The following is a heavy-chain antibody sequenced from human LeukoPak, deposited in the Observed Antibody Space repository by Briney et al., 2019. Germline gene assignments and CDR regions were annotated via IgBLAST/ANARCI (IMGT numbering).Heavy chain of an antibody. D-gene: IGHD1-26*01. J-gene: IGHJ4*02. CDR3: ARSRYSGSLVDY. V-gene: IGHV3-30-3*01. CDR2: ISYDGSNK. CDR1: GFTFSSYA. Sequence: PGGSLRLSCAASGFTFSSYAMHWVRQAPGKGLEWVAVISYDGSNKYYADSVKGRFTISRDNSKNTLYLQMNSLRAEDTAVYYCARSRYSGSLVDYWGQGTLVTVSP.